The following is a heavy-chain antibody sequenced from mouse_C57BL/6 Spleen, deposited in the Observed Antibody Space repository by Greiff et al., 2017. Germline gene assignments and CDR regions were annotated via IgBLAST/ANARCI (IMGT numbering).Heavy chain of an antibody. Sequence: VQLQQSGAELVRPGASVKLSCKASGYTFTDYYVNWVKQRPGQGLEWIARIYPGSGNTYYNEKFKGKATLTAEKSSSTAYMQLSSLTSEDSAVYFCAREDILRLFAYWGQGTLVTVSA. D-gene: IGHD1-1*01. CDR3: AREDILRLFAY. V-gene: IGHV1-76*01. J-gene: IGHJ3*01. CDR2: IYPGSGNT. CDR1: GYTFTDYY.